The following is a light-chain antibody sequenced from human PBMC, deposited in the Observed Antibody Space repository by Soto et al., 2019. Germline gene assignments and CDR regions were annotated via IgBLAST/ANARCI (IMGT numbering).Light chain of an antibody. CDR2: AVN. CDR3: FSYTTSDTVL. Sequence: QSALTQAASVSGSPGQSITISCTGTSSDIGAYHYVSWYQQRPGKAPKLMIYAVNNRPSGISNRFSGSKSGNTASLTISGLQAEDKAVYYCFSYTTSDTVLFGGGTKLTVL. CDR1: SSDIGAYHY. J-gene: IGLJ2*01. V-gene: IGLV2-14*01.